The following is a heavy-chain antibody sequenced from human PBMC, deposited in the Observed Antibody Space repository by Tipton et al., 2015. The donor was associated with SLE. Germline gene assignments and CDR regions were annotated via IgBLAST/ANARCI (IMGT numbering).Heavy chain of an antibody. CDR3: ARQAEYSSSSGFWFDP. V-gene: IGHV4-59*08. J-gene: IGHJ5*02. D-gene: IGHD6-6*01. Sequence: GLVKPSETLSLTCTVSGDSINTRYYWSWVRQPPGRGLEWIGYIHYAGRRNYNPSLMSRVTMSLDTSKNEVSLKLSSVTVADTAVYYCARQAEYSSSSGFWFDPWGQGTLVTVSS. CDR1: GDSINTRYY. CDR2: IHYAGRR.